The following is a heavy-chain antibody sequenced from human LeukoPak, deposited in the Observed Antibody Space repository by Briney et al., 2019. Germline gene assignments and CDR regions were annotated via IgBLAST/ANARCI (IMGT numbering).Heavy chain of an antibody. Sequence: ASVKVSCKASGYTFTGYYMHWVRQAPGQGLEWMGWINPNSGGTNYAQKFQGRVTMTRDTSISTAYMELSRLRSDDTAVYYCARRGMTTKMNWFDPWGQGTLVTVSS. D-gene: IGHD4-11*01. V-gene: IGHV1-2*02. CDR1: GYTFTGYY. CDR2: INPNSGGT. J-gene: IGHJ5*02. CDR3: ARRGMTTKMNWFDP.